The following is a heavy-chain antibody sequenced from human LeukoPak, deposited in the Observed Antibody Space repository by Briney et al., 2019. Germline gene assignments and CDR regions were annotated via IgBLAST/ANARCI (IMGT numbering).Heavy chain of an antibody. V-gene: IGHV4-38-2*01. Sequence: ETLSLTCAVSGYSISSGYYWGWIRQPPGKGLEWIGMIYHSGYTYYNPSLKSRVTISVDTSKNQLSLKLSSVTAADTAVYYCARTGLYGSGSSDYWGQGTLVTYSS. CDR1: GYSISSGYY. D-gene: IGHD3-10*01. CDR3: ARTGLYGSGSSDY. J-gene: IGHJ4*02. CDR2: IYHSGYT.